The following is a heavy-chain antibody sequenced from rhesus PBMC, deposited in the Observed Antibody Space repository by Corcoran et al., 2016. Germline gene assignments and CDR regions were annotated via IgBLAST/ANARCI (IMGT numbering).Heavy chain of an antibody. Sequence: QVQLVQSGAEVKKPGASVKLSCQASGYTFTSYYITWVRQAPGQVLEWMGSINPSNGNPGYAQKFQGRVTMTRDTSTSTAYMELSSLRSDDTAVYYCTRAVTARFDYWGQGVLVTVSS. CDR1: GYTFTSYY. J-gene: IGHJ4*01. CDR3: TRAVTARFDY. V-gene: IGHV1S9*01. D-gene: IGHD5-12*01. CDR2: INPSNGNP.